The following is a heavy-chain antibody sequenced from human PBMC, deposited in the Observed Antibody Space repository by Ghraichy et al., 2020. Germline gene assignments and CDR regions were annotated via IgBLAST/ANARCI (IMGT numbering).Heavy chain of an antibody. V-gene: IGHV3-64*02. D-gene: IGHD1-1*01. J-gene: IGHJ2*01. CDR3: AREDSGTNWYFDL. CDR1: GFTFSSYS. CDR2: ISSNGGST. Sequence: LTCAASGFTFSSYSMHWVRQAPGKGLEYVSAISSNGGSTYYADSVRGRFTISRDNSKNTLYLQMGSLRAEDMAVYYCAREDSGTNWYFDLWGRGTLVTVSS.